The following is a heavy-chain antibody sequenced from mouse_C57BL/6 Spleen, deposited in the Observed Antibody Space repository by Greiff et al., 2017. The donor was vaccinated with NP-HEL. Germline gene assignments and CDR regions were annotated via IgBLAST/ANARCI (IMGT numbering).Heavy chain of an antibody. CDR1: GFTFSDYY. J-gene: IGHJ4*01. CDR2: INYDGSST. CDR3: ARGGQLRLRAYAMDY. D-gene: IGHD3-2*02. Sequence: EVQLVESEGGLVQPGSSMKLSCTASGFTFSDYYMACVRQVPEKGLEWVANINYDGSSTYYLDSLKSRFIISRDNAKNILYLQMSSLKSEDTATYYCARGGQLRLRAYAMDYWGQGTSVTVSS. V-gene: IGHV5-16*01.